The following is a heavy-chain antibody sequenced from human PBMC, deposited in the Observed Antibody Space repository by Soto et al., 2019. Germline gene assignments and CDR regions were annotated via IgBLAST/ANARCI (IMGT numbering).Heavy chain of an antibody. CDR3: AKEDLDPPDYYYYGMDV. CDR1: GFTFSSYA. Sequence: EVQLLESGGGLVQPGGSLRLSCAASGFTFSSYAMSWVRQAPGKGLEWVSAISGSGGSTYYADSVKGRFTISRDNSKNTLYLQMNSLRAEDTAVYYCAKEDLDPPDYYYYGMDVWGQGTTVTVSS. V-gene: IGHV3-23*01. J-gene: IGHJ6*02. CDR2: ISGSGGST.